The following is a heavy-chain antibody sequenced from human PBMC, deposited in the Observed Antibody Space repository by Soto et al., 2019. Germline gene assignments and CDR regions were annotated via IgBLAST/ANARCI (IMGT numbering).Heavy chain of an antibody. CDR3: ASDSHAVDLGY. Sequence: XGFLRLSCAASGFTFSAYVMSWIRQAPGKGLEWVSYISRGGSVIYYADSVKGRFTISRDDAKNSLYLQMNSLRAEDTAICYCASDSHAVDLGYWGQGTLVTVSS. CDR1: GFTFSAYV. J-gene: IGHJ4*02. V-gene: IGHV3-11*01. D-gene: IGHD3-10*01. CDR2: ISRGGSVI.